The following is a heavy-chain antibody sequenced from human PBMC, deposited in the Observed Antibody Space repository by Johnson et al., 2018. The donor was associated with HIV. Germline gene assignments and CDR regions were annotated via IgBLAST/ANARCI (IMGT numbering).Heavy chain of an antibody. D-gene: IGHD3-22*01. Sequence: QLVESGGGLVQPGRSLRLSCAASGFTFDDYAMHWVRQAPGKGLEWVSGISWNRRTIGYVDSVKGRFTISRDNAKNSLYLQMNSLRAEDTALYYCAKALGIVVVLDAFDIWGQGTMVTVSS. V-gene: IGHV3-9*01. CDR1: GFTFDDYA. CDR2: ISWNRRTI. J-gene: IGHJ3*02. CDR3: AKALGIVVVLDAFDI.